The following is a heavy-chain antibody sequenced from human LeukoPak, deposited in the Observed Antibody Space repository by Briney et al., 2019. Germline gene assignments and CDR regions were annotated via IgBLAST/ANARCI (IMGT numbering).Heavy chain of an antibody. Sequence: KPSDTLSLTCTVSGRSITGYYGNWIRQPGGQGLECLGHVYSSGVGNYNPSLTSRVTMSVDTSKNQFSLKLTSLTAADTAVYYCAREEFLHEIDSSGYFVYWGQGTLVTVSS. D-gene: IGHD3-22*01. CDR3: AREEFLHEIDSSGYFVY. CDR1: GRSITGYY. V-gene: IGHV4-4*07. CDR2: VYSSGVG. J-gene: IGHJ4*02.